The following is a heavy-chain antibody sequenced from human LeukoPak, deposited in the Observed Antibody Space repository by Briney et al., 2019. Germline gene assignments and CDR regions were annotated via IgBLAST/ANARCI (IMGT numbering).Heavy chain of an antibody. CDR1: GGSFSSYF. J-gene: IGHJ4*02. Sequence: PSETLSLTCTVFGGSFSSYFWSWIRQSPGKGLEWIGEINHSGSTNYNPSLKSRVTISLGTSKNQFSLRLSPVTAADTAVYYCTYSGSNYPDYWGQGTLVIVSS. V-gene: IGHV4-34*01. D-gene: IGHD1-26*01. CDR2: INHSGST. CDR3: TYSGSNYPDY.